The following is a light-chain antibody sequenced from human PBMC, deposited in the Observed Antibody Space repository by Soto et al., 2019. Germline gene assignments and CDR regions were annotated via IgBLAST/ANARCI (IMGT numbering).Light chain of an antibody. J-gene: IGLJ1*01. V-gene: IGLV2-14*01. CDR2: DVS. CDR3: GSYTSSSNYV. CDR1: SSDVGGYNY. Sequence: QSALTQPASVSGSPGQSITISCTGTSSDVGGYNYFSWYQQHPGKDPKLMIYDVSNRPSGVSNRFSGSKSGNTASLTICGFQAEDVAAYYCGSYTSSSNYVFGTGTKLTVL.